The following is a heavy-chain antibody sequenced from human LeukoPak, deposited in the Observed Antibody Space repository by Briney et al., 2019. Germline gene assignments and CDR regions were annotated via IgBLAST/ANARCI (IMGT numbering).Heavy chain of an antibody. CDR3: AREAPVPVGVTAHFDY. CDR1: GDSVSSNSAA. J-gene: IGHJ4*02. CDR2: TYYRSKWYN. Sequence: SQTLSLTCAISGDSVSSNSAAWNWIRQSPSRGLEWLGRTYYRSKWYNDYAVSVKSRITINPDTSKNQFSLQLNSVTPEDTAVYYCAREAPVPVGVTAHFDYWGQGTLVTVSS. V-gene: IGHV6-1*01. D-gene: IGHD1-26*01.